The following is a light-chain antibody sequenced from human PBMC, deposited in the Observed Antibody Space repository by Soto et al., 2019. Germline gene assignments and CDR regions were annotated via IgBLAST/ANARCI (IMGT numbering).Light chain of an antibody. CDR1: SSDVGGYNY. Sequence: QSALTQPASVSGFPGQSITISCTGTSSDVGGYNYVSWYQQHPGKAPKLMISEVSNRPSGFSNRFSGSKSGNTASLTISGLQAEDEAGYYCSSYTSGSTLLVFGGGTQLTVL. J-gene: IGLJ2*01. CDR3: SSYTSGSTLLV. V-gene: IGLV2-14*01. CDR2: EVS.